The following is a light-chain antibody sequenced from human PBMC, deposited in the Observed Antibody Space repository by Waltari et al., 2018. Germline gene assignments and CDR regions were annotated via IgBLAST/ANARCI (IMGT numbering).Light chain of an antibody. V-gene: IGKV3-11*01. J-gene: IGKJ4*01. CDR3: QQRNNWPLS. CDR2: DTS. CDR1: KSFSVY. Sequence: IALTQSPATLSLSPGERATPSCRANKSFSVYLAWYQHKPGQAPRLLIYDTSNRATGIPARFSGSGSETDFTLTISSLEPEDFAVYYCQQRNNWPLSFGGGTKVEIK.